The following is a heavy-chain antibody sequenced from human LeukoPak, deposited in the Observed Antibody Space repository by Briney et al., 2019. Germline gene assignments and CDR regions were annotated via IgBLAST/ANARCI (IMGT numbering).Heavy chain of an antibody. Sequence: ASVKVSCKASGYTFTGYYMHWVRQAPGRGLEWMGWINPNSGGTNYAQKFQGRVTMTRDTSISTAYMELSRLRSDDTAVYYCARDSSSGWPKYYFDYWGQGTLVTVSS. J-gene: IGHJ4*02. CDR2: INPNSGGT. D-gene: IGHD6-19*01. CDR1: GYTFTGYY. V-gene: IGHV1-2*02. CDR3: ARDSSSGWPKYYFDY.